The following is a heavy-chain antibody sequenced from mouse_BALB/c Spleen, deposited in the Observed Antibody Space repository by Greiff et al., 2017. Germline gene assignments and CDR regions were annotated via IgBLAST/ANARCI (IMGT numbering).Heavy chain of an antibody. CDR2: IDPANGNT. V-gene: IGHV14-3*02. CDR3: ARSTGTYY. J-gene: IGHJ2*01. Sequence: EVKLMESGAELVKPGASVKLSCTASGFNIKDTYMHWVKQRPEQGLEWIGRIDPANGNTKYDPKFQGKATITADTSSNTAYLQLSSLTSEDTAVYYCARSTGTYYWGQGNTLTVSS. CDR1: GFNIKDTY. D-gene: IGHD4-1*02.